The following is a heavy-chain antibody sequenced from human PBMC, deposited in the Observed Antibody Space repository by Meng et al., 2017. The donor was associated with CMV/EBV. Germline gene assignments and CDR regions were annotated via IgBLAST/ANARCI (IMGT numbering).Heavy chain of an antibody. V-gene: IGHV1-69*10. Sequence: SVKVSCKASGGTFSSYAISWVRQAPGQGLEWMGGIIPILGIANYAQKFQGRVTIIADKSTSTAYMELSSLRSDDTAVYYCAREIAARRGGHYYYYGMDVWGQGTTVTVSS. CDR2: IIPILGIA. D-gene: IGHD6-6*01. CDR3: AREIAARRGGHYYYYGMDV. J-gene: IGHJ6*02. CDR1: GGTFSSYA.